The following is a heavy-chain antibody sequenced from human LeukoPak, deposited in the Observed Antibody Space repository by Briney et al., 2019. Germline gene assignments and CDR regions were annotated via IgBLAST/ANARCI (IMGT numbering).Heavy chain of an antibody. V-gene: IGHV1-18*01. Sequence: ASVKVSCKASGYTFTSYGISWVRQAPGQGLEWMGWISAYNGNTNYAQKLQGRVTTTTDTSTSTAYMELRSLRSDDTAVYYCARAQPLYYYDSNGYYSYYYYGMDVWGQGTTVTVSS. D-gene: IGHD3-22*01. CDR1: GYTFTSYG. CDR2: ISAYNGNT. CDR3: ARAQPLYYYDSNGYYSYYYYGMDV. J-gene: IGHJ6*02.